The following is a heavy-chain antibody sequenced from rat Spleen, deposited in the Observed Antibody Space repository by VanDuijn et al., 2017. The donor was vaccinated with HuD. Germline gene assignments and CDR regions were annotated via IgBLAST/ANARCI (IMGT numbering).Heavy chain of an antibody. J-gene: IGHJ2*01. Sequence: EVQLVESDGGLVQPGRSLKLSCAVSGFTFSDNYMAWVRQAPTKGLEWVATISHDGSSTYYRDPEKGRFTISRDNAKNTQYLQMDSLRSEDTATYYCARHPLYYSAPFDYWGQGVMVTVSS. V-gene: IGHV5-29*01. D-gene: IGHD1-1*01. CDR1: GFTFSDNY. CDR2: ISHDGSST. CDR3: ARHPLYYSAPFDY.